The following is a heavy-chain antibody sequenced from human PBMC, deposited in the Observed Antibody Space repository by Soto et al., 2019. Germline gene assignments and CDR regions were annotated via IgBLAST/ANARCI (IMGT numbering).Heavy chain of an antibody. CDR3: AAVHDYGDYEV. Sequence: GGSLRLSCAASGFTFSSYWMHWVRQAPGKGLVWVSRINSDGSSTSYADSVKGRFTISRDNAKNTLYLQMNSLRAEDTAVYYCAAVHDYGDYEVWGQGTLVTVSS. D-gene: IGHD4-17*01. V-gene: IGHV3-74*01. CDR1: GFTFSSYW. CDR2: INSDGSST. J-gene: IGHJ4*02.